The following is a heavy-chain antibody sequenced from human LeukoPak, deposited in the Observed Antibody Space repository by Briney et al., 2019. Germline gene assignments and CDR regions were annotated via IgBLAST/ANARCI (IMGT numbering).Heavy chain of an antibody. CDR3: ARESPGIRGTRIDY. CDR1: GGSISSYY. CDR2: IYNTGST. D-gene: IGHD1-7*01. V-gene: IGHV4-59*01. Sequence: PSETLSLTCTVSGGSISSYYWSWIRQPPGKGLAWIGYIYNTGSTYYNPSLKSRVTISVDTSKNQFSLILSSVTAADTAVYYCARESPGIRGTRIDYWGQGTLVTVSS. J-gene: IGHJ4*02.